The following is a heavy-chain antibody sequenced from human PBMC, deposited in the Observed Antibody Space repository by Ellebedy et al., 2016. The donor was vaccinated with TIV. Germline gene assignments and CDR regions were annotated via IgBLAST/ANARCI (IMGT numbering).Heavy chain of an antibody. CDR3: ARESCNNITCYFDY. CDR1: RLTFSTYE. V-gene: IGHV3-48*03. Sequence: GESLKISCAASRLTFSTYEMNWVRQAPGKGLEWLSYISSSSSAIYYAESVKGRFTISRDNAKNSLFLQMNSLRAEDTAVYYCARESCNNITCYFDYWGLGTLVTVSS. J-gene: IGHJ4*02. CDR2: ISSSSSAI. D-gene: IGHD2/OR15-2a*01.